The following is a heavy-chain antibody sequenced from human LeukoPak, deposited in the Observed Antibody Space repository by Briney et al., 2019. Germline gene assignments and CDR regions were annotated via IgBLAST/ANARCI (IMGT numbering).Heavy chain of an antibody. D-gene: IGHD2-2*02. CDR1: GYTFTSYG. CDR3: ARDLRVVVPAAIWGEYNWFDP. V-gene: IGHV1-18*01. J-gene: IGHJ5*02. CDR2: ISAYNGNT. Sequence: ASVKVSCKASGYTFTSYGISWVRQAPGQGLEWIGWISAYNGNTNYALKLQGRVTMTTDTSTSTAYMELRSLRSDDTAVYYCARDLRVVVPAAIWGEYNWFDPWGQGTLVTVSS.